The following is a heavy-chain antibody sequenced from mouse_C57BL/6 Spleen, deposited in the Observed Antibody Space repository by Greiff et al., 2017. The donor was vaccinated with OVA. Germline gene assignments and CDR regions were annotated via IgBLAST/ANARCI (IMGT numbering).Heavy chain of an antibody. Sequence: EVQLQQSGPELVKPGASVKISCKASGYTFTDYYMNWVKQSHGKSLEWIGDINPNNGGTSYNQKFKGKATLTVDKSSSTAYMELRSLTSEDSAVYYCARGANWDGFDYWGQGTTLTVSS. D-gene: IGHD4-1*01. CDR3: ARGANWDGFDY. V-gene: IGHV1-26*01. CDR1: GYTFTDYY. CDR2: INPNNGGT. J-gene: IGHJ2*01.